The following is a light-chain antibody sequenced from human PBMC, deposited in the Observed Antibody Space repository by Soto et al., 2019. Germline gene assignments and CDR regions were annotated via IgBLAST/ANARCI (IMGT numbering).Light chain of an antibody. CDR1: QSVSSN. CDR3: QQYNNWPPIT. V-gene: IGKV3-15*01. J-gene: IGKJ5*01. CDR2: GAS. Sequence: EIVMRQSPATRSVSPGERATRSCSDSQSVSSNLAWYQQKPGQAPRLLIYGASTRATGIPARFSGSGSGTEFTLTISSLQSEDFAVYYCQQYNNWPPITFGQGTGLEI.